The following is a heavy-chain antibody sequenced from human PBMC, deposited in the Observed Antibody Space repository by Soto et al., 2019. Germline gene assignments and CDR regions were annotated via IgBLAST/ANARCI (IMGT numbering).Heavy chain of an antibody. CDR1: GFTFSDFW. Sequence: PGGSLRLSCGASGFTFSDFWMTWVRQAPGKGLEWVANIKQDGREKYYVGSVKGRFTISRDNAMDSLYLQMNSLRAEDTAVYYCAREGHPQAANPFDIWGQGTMVTVSS. D-gene: IGHD2-8*01. CDR2: IKQDGREK. CDR3: AREGHPQAANPFDI. V-gene: IGHV3-7*01. J-gene: IGHJ3*02.